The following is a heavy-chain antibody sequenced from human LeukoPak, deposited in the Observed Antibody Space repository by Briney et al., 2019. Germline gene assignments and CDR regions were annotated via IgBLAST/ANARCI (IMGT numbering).Heavy chain of an antibody. CDR1: GFSLSTSGVG. CDR3: AHIRPSLPMATIAGGFDY. Sequence: SGPTLVNPTQTLTLTCTFSGFSLSTSGVGVGWIRQPPGKALEWLALIYWNDDKRYSPSLKSRLTITKDTSKNQVVLTMTNMDPVDTATYYCAHIRPSLPMATIAGGFDYWGQGTLVTVSS. CDR2: IYWNDDK. J-gene: IGHJ4*02. D-gene: IGHD5-24*01. V-gene: IGHV2-5*01.